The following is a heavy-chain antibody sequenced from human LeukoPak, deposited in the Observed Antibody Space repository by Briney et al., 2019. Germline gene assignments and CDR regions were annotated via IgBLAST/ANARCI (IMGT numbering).Heavy chain of an antibody. CDR2: INPNSGGT. J-gene: IGHJ4*02. V-gene: IGHV1-2*02. CDR1: GYTFTGYY. CDR3: ANTHPLPYYYDSSGYYC. D-gene: IGHD3-22*01. Sequence: GASVKVSCKASGYTFTGYYMHWVRQAPGQGLEWMGWINPNSGGTNYAQKFQGRVTMTRDTSISTAYMELSRLRSDDTAVYYCANTHPLPYYYDSSGYYCWGQGTLVTVSS.